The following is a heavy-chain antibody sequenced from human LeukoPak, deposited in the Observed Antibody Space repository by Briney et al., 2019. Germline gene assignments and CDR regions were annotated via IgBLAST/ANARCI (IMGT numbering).Heavy chain of an antibody. CDR3: ARDVGATYDAFDI. D-gene: IGHD1-26*01. CDR1: GGSISSYY. J-gene: IGHJ3*02. V-gene: IGHV4-59*01. Sequence: PSETLSLTCTVYGGSISSYYWSWIRQPPGKGLEWIGYIYYSGSTNYNPSLKSRVTISVDTSKNQFSLKLSSVTAADTAVYYCARDVGATYDAFDIWGQGTMVTVSS. CDR2: IYYSGST.